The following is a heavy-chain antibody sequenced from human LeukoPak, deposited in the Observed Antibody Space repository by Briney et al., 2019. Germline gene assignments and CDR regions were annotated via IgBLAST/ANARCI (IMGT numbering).Heavy chain of an antibody. D-gene: IGHD4-17*01. CDR1: GFTFSSYA. Sequence: GGSLRLSCAASGFTFSSYAMSWVRQAPGKGLEWVSAISGSGGSTYYADSVKGRFTISRDNSKNTLYKQMNSLRAEDTDVYYCAVYGDYVVGDAFDIWGQGTMVTVSS. CDR2: ISGSGGST. V-gene: IGHV3-23*01. J-gene: IGHJ3*02. CDR3: AVYGDYVVGDAFDI.